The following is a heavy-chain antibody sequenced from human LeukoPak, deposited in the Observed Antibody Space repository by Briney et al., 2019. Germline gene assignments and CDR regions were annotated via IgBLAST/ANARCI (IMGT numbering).Heavy chain of an antibody. CDR1: GFTFSGYV. Sequence: PGGSLRLSCVGSGFTFSGYVMSWVRQAPGKGLEWVSAMSGGGDSTYDADSVKGRLTISRDNSKNTLYLQMNSLRAEDTAVYYCAKGSGSYRPYYFDYWGQGTLVIASS. V-gene: IGHV3-23*01. J-gene: IGHJ4*02. CDR2: MSGGGDST. CDR3: AKGSGSYRPYYFDY. D-gene: IGHD3-10*01.